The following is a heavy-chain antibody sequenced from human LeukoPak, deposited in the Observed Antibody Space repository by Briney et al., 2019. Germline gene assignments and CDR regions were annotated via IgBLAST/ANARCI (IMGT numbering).Heavy chain of an antibody. CDR2: IKQDGSEK. D-gene: IGHD3-22*01. CDR3: ARDSDYYDSSGYYGY. CDR1: GFTFSSYW. V-gene: IGHV3-7*01. J-gene: IGHJ4*02. Sequence: GGSLRLSCAASGFTFSSYWMSWVRQAPGKGLEGVANIKQDGSEKYYVDSVKGRFTISRDNAKNSLYLQMNSLRAEDTAVYYCARDSDYYDSSGYYGYWGQGTLVTVSS.